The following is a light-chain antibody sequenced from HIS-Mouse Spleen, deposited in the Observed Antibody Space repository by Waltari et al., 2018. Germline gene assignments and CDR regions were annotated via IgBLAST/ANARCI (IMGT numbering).Light chain of an antibody. J-gene: IGKJ3*01. CDR2: WAS. Sequence: DIVMTQSPDSLAVSLGERATINCTSSQSVVYSSNTKNYLAWYQQKPGQPPKLLIYWASTRESGVPDRFSGSGSGTDFTLTISSLQAEDVAVYYCQQYYSTPFTFGPGTKVDIK. CDR1: QSVVYSSNTKNY. V-gene: IGKV4-1*01. CDR3: QQYYSTPFT.